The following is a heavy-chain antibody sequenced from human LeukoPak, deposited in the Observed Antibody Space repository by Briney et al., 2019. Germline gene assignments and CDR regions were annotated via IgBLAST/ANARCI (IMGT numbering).Heavy chain of an antibody. CDR1: GASITNYY. CDR2: IYYSGST. CDR3: ARDRGYLDGFDI. J-gene: IGHJ3*02. V-gene: IGHV4-59*01. Sequence: PSETLSLTCTVSGASITNYYWSWIRQPPGKGLEWIGYIYYSGSTNYNPSLNSRVTISIDRSNNQFSLKVNSVTAADTAVYYCARDRGYLDGFDIWGQGTTVTVSS. D-gene: IGHD3-10*01.